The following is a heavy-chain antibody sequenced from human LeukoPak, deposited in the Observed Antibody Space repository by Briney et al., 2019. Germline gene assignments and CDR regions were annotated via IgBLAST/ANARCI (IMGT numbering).Heavy chain of an antibody. CDR3: ARAPYDYDFWSGPFDY. J-gene: IGHJ4*02. Sequence: ASVKVSCKASGYTFTNYGISWVRQAPGQGLEWMGWISAYSGNTNYAPNLPGRVTMPTDTSPRTAYMELRSLRSGGTAVYDWARAPYDYDFWSGPFDYWGRGTLVTVSS. CDR2: ISAYSGNT. V-gene: IGHV1-18*01. D-gene: IGHD3-3*01. CDR1: GYTFTNYG.